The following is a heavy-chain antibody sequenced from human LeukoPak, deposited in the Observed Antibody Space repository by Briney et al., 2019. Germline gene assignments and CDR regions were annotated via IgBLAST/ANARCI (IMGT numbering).Heavy chain of an antibody. V-gene: IGHV4-39*07. CDR2: IYYSGST. CDR3: ASLASPHDYGGLNLDY. CDR1: GGSISSSSYY. D-gene: IGHD4-23*01. Sequence: SETLSLTCTVSGGSISSSSYYWGWIRQPPGKGLEWIGSIYYSGSTYYNPSLKSRVTISVDTSKNQFSLKLSSVTAADTAVYYCASLASPHDYGGLNLDYWGQGTLVTVSS. J-gene: IGHJ4*02.